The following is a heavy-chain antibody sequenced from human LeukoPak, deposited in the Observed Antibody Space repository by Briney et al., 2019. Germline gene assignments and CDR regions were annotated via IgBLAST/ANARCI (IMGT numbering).Heavy chain of an antibody. J-gene: IGHJ6*03. D-gene: IGHD5-18*01. Sequence: SETLSLTCTVSDYSIVSAYYWGWIRQPPGKGLEWIGTVYHSGSTYYNSSLKSRVTISVDTSKNQFSLKLSSVTAADSAVYYCARTTEGGYTYDYFYYYYMDVWGKGTTVTISS. V-gene: IGHV4-38-2*02. CDR1: DYSIVSAYY. CDR3: ARTTEGGYTYDYFYYYYMDV. CDR2: VYHSGST.